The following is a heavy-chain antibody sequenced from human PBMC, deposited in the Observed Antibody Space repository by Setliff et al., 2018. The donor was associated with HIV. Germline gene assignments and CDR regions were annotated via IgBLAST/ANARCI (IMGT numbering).Heavy chain of an antibody. Sequence: TLSLTCAVYGGSFSGYSWNWIRQPPGKGLEWIGEINYSGGTNYNPSLKSRVTISVDTSKNQLSLRLTSVTAADTAVYYCARGSDCDTITCGDYYYMDVWGSGTTGTVSS. CDR3: ARGSDCDTITCGDYYYMDV. J-gene: IGHJ6*03. V-gene: IGHV4-34*01. D-gene: IGHD2-21*01. CDR1: GGSFSGYS. CDR2: INYSGGT.